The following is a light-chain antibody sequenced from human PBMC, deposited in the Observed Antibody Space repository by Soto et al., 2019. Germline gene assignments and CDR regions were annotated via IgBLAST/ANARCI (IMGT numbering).Light chain of an antibody. CDR2: KAS. J-gene: IGKJ4*01. CDR1: QTISSW. V-gene: IGKV1-5*03. CDR3: QQYNSYSSLT. Sequence: DIQMTQSPSTLSGSVGDRVTITCRASQTISSWLAWYQQKPGKAPKLLIYKASTLQSGVPSRFSGSGSGTDFTLTISSLQPDDFATYYCQQYNSYSSLTFGGGTKVDNK.